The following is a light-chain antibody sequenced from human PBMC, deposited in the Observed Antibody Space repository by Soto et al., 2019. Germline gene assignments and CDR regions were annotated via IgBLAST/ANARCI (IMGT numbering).Light chain of an antibody. V-gene: IGKV3-15*01. Sequence: EKVMTQSPAALSVSPGERATLSCRASQSVNSNLAWYQRKPGHAPTLLLYGASTRATGIPARFSGSASGPEFTLNFISLQSEDSAVYYCQQYNDWPLTFGGGTKVEIK. CDR2: GAS. CDR3: QQYNDWPLT. J-gene: IGKJ4*01. CDR1: QSVNSN.